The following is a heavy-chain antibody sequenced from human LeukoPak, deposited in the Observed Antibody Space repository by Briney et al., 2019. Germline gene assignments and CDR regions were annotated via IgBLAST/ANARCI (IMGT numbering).Heavy chain of an antibody. CDR2: IYYSGST. J-gene: IGHJ4*02. CDR1: GGSISSSSYY. Sequence: SETLSLTCTVSGGSISSSSYYWGWIRQPPGKGLEWIGSIYYSGSTYYNPSLKSRVTISVDTSKNQFSLKLSSVTAADTAVYYCARHLYSSSWFPLDYWGQGTLVTVSS. D-gene: IGHD6-13*01. CDR3: ARHLYSSSWFPLDY. V-gene: IGHV4-39*01.